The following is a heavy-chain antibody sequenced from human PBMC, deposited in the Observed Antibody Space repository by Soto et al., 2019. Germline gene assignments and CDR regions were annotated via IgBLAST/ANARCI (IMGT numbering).Heavy chain of an antibody. CDR1: GFTFSSYA. Sequence: GGSLRLSCSAFGFTFSSYAMGWVRQAPGKGLEWVSVISRRGGSVYYADAVKGRFTVSRDNSLNVLFLHMNKLRVEYTAVYYCAKMGISTTSSFDNWGQGILVTVSS. J-gene: IGHJ4*02. CDR2: ISRRGGSV. D-gene: IGHD1-26*01. CDR3: AKMGISTTSSFDN. V-gene: IGHV3-23*01.